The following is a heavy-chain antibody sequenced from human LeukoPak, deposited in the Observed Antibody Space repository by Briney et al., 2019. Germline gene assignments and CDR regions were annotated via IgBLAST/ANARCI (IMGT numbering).Heavy chain of an antibody. CDR1: GFTFGNCW. Sequence: PGGSLRLSCAASGFTFGNCWMNWVRQAPGKGLEWVSAISGSGGYTYYADSVKGRFTISRDNSKNTLYLQMNSLRAEDTAVYYCTKVGLLGYCSSTSCYNDYWGQGTLVTVSS. D-gene: IGHD2-2*02. V-gene: IGHV3-23*01. CDR2: ISGSGGYT. CDR3: TKVGLLGYCSSTSCYNDY. J-gene: IGHJ4*02.